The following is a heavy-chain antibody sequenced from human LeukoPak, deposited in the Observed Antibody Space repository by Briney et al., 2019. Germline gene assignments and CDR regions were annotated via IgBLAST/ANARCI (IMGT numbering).Heavy chain of an antibody. V-gene: IGHV3-7*01. CDR2: IKQDESEK. CDR3: ARDESRHSSSWYRN. D-gene: IGHD6-13*01. CDR1: GFNFGSYW. Sequence: GGSLRLSCAASGFNFGSYWMSWVRQAPGKGLEWVANIKQDESEKYYVDSVKGRFAISRDNAKNSLFLQMNSLRAEDTAVYYCARDESRHSSSWYRNWGQGTLVTVSS. J-gene: IGHJ4*02.